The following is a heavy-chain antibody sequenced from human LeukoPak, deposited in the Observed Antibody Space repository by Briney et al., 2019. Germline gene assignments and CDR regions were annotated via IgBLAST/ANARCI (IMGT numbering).Heavy chain of an antibody. CDR2: IIPILGIA. D-gene: IGHD2-15*01. CDR1: GGTFSSYA. CDR3: ASGPEVALYYYYYGMDV. V-gene: IGHV1-69*04. Sequence: SVKVSFKASGGTFSSYAISWVRQAPGQGLEWMGRIIPILGIANYAQKFQGRVTITADKSTSTAYMELSSLRSEDTAVYYCASGPEVALYYYYYGMDVWGQGTTVTVSS. J-gene: IGHJ6*02.